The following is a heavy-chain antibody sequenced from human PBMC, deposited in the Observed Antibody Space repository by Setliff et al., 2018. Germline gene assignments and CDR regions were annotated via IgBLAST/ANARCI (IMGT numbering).Heavy chain of an antibody. CDR3: AREKGNREAPELRGLYYYYMDV. CDR2: IYTSGST. CDR1: GGSISSYY. V-gene: IGHV4-4*07. Sequence: KTSETLSLTCTVSGGSISSYYWSWIRQPAGKGLEWIGHIYTSGSTNYNPSLKSRVTMSVDTSKNQFSLKLSSVTAADTAVYYCAREKGNREAPELRGLYYYYMDVWGKGTTVTVSS. D-gene: IGHD3-10*01. J-gene: IGHJ6*03.